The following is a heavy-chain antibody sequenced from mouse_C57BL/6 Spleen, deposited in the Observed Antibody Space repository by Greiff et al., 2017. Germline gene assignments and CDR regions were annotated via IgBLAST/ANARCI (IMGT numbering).Heavy chain of an antibody. D-gene: IGHD3-2*02. CDR1: GYTFTSYW. J-gene: IGHJ2*01. V-gene: IGHV1-55*01. Sequence: QVQLQQPGAELVKPGASVKMSCKASGYTFTSYWITWVKQRPGQGLEWIGDIYPGSGSTNYNEKFKSKATLTVDTSSSTAYMQLSSLTSEDSAVYYCARIGQLRLQKDYWGQGTTLTVSS. CDR2: IYPGSGST. CDR3: ARIGQLRLQKDY.